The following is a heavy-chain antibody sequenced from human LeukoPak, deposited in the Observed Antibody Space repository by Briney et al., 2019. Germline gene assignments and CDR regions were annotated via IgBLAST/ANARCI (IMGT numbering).Heavy chain of an antibody. CDR3: ARGLKSSSWYGNWFDP. CDR2: IIPIFGIA. CDR1: GGTFSSYA. Sequence: HGSSVKVSCKASGGTFSSYAISWVRQAPGQELEWMGRIIPIFGIANYAQKFQGRVTITADKSTSTAYMELSSLRSEDTAVYYCARGLKSSSWYGNWFDPWGQGTLVTVSS. D-gene: IGHD6-13*01. J-gene: IGHJ5*02. V-gene: IGHV1-69*04.